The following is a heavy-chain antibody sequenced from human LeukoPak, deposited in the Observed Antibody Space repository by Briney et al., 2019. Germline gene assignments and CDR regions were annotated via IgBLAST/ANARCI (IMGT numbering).Heavy chain of an antibody. V-gene: IGHV3-21*01. J-gene: IGHJ4*02. CDR1: GFTFSSYS. CDR3: ARALYDYGWATDY. CDR2: ISSSSSYI. Sequence: GGSLRLSCAASGFTFSSYSMNWVRQAPGKGLEWVSSISSSSSYIYYADSVKGRFTISRDNAKNSLYLQMNSLRAEDTAVYYCARALYDYGWATDYWGRGTLVTVSS. D-gene: IGHD3-16*01.